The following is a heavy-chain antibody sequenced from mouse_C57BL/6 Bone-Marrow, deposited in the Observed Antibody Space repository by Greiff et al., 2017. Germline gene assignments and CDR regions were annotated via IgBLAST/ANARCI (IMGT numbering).Heavy chain of an antibody. CDR2: IDPSDSET. CDR1: GYTFTSYW. V-gene: IGHV1-52*01. CDR3: ARGSNTYAMDY. J-gene: IGHJ4*01. D-gene: IGHD1-1*01. Sequence: QVQLQQPGAELVRPGSSVKLSCKASGYTFTSYWMHWVKQRPIQGLEWIGNIDPSDSETHYTQKFKDKATLTVDKSSSTAYMQLSSLTSEDSAVYYCARGSNTYAMDYWGQGTSVTVSS.